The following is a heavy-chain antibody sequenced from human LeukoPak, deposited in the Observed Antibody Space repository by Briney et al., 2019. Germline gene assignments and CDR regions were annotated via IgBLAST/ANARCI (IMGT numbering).Heavy chain of an antibody. V-gene: IGHV1-69*04. D-gene: IGHD3-22*01. CDR2: IIPILGIA. CDR1: GGTFSSYA. CDR3: ARGAHYYDSSGSDLDP. J-gene: IGHJ5*02. Sequence: SVKVSCKASGGTFSSYAISWVRQAPGQGLEWMGRIIPILGIANYAQKFQGRVTITADKSTSTAYMELSSLRSEDTAVYYCARGAHYYDSSGSDLDPWGQGTLVTVSS.